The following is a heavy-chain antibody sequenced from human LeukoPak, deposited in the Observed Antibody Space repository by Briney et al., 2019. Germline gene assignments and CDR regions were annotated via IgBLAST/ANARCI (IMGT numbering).Heavy chain of an antibody. CDR2: MNPNSGNT. V-gene: IGHV1-8*01. CDR1: GYTFTSYD. CDR3: ASLGSGDWLDP. D-gene: IGHD3-16*01. Sequence: ASVKVSCKASGYTFTSYDINWVRQATGQGLEWMGWMNPNSGNTGYAQKFQGRVTITTDESTSTAYMELSSLRSEDTAVYYCASLGSGDWLDPWGQGTLVTVSS. J-gene: IGHJ5*02.